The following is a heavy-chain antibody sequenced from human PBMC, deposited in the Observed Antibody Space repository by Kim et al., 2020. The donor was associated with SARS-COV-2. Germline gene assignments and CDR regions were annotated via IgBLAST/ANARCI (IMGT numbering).Heavy chain of an antibody. D-gene: IGHD1-1*01. CDR2: INPNSGGT. CDR3: AREDQRTTGTTSVHTMGWFDP. CDR1: GYTFTGYY. V-gene: IGHV1-2*02. J-gene: IGHJ5*02. Sequence: ASVKVSCKASGYTFTGYYMHWVRQAPGQGLEWMGWINPNSGGTNYAQKFQGRVTMTRDTSISTAYMELSRLRSDDTAVYYCAREDQRTTGTTSVHTMGWFDPWGQGTLVTVSS.